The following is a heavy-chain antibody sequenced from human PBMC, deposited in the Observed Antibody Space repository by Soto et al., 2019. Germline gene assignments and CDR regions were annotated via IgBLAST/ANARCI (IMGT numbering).Heavy chain of an antibody. Sequence: GGSLRLSCVASGFTFSSYSMNWVRQAPGKGLEWVSSISSSSSYIYYADSVKGRFTISRDNAKNSLYLQMNSLRAEDTAVYYCARDRGPDFPFDYWGQGTLVTVSS. CDR1: GFTFSSYS. CDR2: ISSSSSYI. CDR3: ARDRGPDFPFDY. V-gene: IGHV3-21*01. D-gene: IGHD3-10*01. J-gene: IGHJ4*02.